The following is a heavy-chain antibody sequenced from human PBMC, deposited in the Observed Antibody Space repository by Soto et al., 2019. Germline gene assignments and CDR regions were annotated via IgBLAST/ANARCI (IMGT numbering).Heavy chain of an antibody. V-gene: IGHV4-30-4*01. CDR1: GGSISSGDYY. J-gene: IGHJ4*02. CDR3: AREAHYDYVWGRSTGTFDY. Sequence: SETLSLTCTVSGGSISSGDYYWSWIRQPPGKGLEWIGYIYYSGSTYYNPSLKSRVTISVDTSKNQFSLKLGSVTAADTAVYYCAREAHYDYVWGRSTGTFDYWGQGTLVTVSS. D-gene: IGHD3-16*01. CDR2: IYYSGST.